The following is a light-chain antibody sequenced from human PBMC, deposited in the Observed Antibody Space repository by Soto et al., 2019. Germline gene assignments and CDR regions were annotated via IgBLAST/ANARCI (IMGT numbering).Light chain of an antibody. J-gene: IGKJ1*01. CDR2: GAS. Sequence: EIVLTQSPGTLSLSPGERATLSCRASQSVRSSNLAWYQQKPGRAPRLLIYGASSRATGIPHRFSGSGSGTDFTLTISRLEPEDFAVYYCHQYGSSPSTFGEGTKVDIK. V-gene: IGKV3-20*01. CDR3: HQYGSSPST. CDR1: QSVRSSN.